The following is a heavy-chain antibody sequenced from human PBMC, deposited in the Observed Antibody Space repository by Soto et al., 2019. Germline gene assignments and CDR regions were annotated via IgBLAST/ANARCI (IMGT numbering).Heavy chain of an antibody. CDR1: GFTFSNYG. CDR2: ISYDGGNK. D-gene: IGHD1-1*01. CDR3: AAPTGPFDY. J-gene: IGHJ4*02. V-gene: IGHV3-30*03. Sequence: QVHLLESGGGVVQPGRSLRLSCAASGFTFSNYGMHWVRQAPGKGLEWVALISYDGGNKYYADSVKGRFTISRDNSKNTLFLQMSSLRPEDTAVYYCAAPTGPFDYWGQGTLVTVSS.